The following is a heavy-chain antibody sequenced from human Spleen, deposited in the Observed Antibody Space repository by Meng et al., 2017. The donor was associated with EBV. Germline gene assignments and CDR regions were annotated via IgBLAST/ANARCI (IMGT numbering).Heavy chain of an antibody. CDR2: IYHSGST. Sequence: GQLQWPGPGLVKPSGTLSLTCIVSGVSISMSHWWTWVRQPPGKGLEWIGEIYHSGSTTYNPSLKSRVTISIPKSKNQFSLKLTSVTAADTAVYFCARGRFTIAEPTAFDYWGQGALVTVSS. CDR3: ARGRFTIAEPTAFDY. CDR1: GVSISMSHW. J-gene: IGHJ4*02. D-gene: IGHD6-13*01. V-gene: IGHV4-4*02.